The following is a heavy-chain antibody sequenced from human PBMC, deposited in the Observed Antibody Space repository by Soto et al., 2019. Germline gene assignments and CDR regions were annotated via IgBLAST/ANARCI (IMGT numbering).Heavy chain of an antibody. D-gene: IGHD3-16*01. Sequence: EVQLVESGGGLIQPGGSLRLSCAASGFTVNSDYMNWIRQTPGKGLEWVAFIYNGESTHYADSVKGRFIISSDRSKNTLYLQMNSLRIDDTAVYYCARDGRGLGKLSLFEYWGQGTLVTVSS. CDR1: GFTVNSDY. V-gene: IGHV3-53*01. CDR3: ARDGRGLGKLSLFEY. CDR2: IYNGEST. J-gene: IGHJ4*02.